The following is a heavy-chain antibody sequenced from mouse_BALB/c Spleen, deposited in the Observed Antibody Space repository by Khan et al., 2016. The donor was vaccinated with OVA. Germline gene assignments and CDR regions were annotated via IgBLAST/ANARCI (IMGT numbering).Heavy chain of an antibody. J-gene: IGHJ2*01. Sequence: EVKLLESGPGLVKPSQSLSLTCTVTGYSITSGYAWNWIRQFPGNKLEWMGYISYSGVTSYNPSLKSRISITRDTSKNQFFLQLNSLTTEDTATYYCAGGNYYGYYFDYWGQGTTLTVSS. CDR3: AGGNYYGYYFDY. D-gene: IGHD1-1*01. V-gene: IGHV3-2*02. CDR1: GYSITSGYA. CDR2: ISYSGVT.